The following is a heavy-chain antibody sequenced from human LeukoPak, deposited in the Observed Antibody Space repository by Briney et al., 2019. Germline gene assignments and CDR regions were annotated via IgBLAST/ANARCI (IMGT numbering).Heavy chain of an antibody. J-gene: IGHJ6*02. CDR3: AKGLPNYYDSSGYYYYYGMDV. D-gene: IGHD3-22*01. CDR2: ISGSGGST. CDR1: GFTFSSYA. V-gene: IGHV3-23*01. Sequence: GGSLRLSCAASGFTFSSYAMSWVRQAPGKGLEWVSAISGSGGSTYYADSVKGRFTISGDNSKNTLYLQMNSLRAEDTAVYYCAKGLPNYYDSSGYYYYYGMDVWGQGTTVTVSS.